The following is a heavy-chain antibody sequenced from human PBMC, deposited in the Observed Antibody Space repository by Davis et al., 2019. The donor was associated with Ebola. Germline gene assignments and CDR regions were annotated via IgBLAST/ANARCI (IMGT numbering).Heavy chain of an antibody. CDR2: ISSRGDYT. V-gene: IGHV3-11*06. CDR3: AKGGSGWPSDYSYGMGV. J-gene: IGHJ6*04. Sequence: PGGSLRLSCAASGFTFSDYYMSWIRQAPGKGLEWISYISSRGDYTNYADSVRGRFTISRDNSKNLLLLEMTSLRAEDTAVYYCAKGGSGWPSDYSYGMGVWGKGTTVTVSS. CDR1: GFTFSDYY. D-gene: IGHD6-19*01.